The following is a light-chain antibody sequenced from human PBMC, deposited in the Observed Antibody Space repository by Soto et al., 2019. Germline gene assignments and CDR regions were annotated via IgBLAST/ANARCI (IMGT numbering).Light chain of an antibody. CDR2: GAS. V-gene: IGKV3-15*01. Sequence: GRTQSQDTLSASPGERVILSCRASQNIGSNLAWYQQRPGQAPRLLMYGASTRATETPARFSGSGSATDFTLTISSLQSEDFAVYYCQQYNTWPPYPFGQGTKVDI. J-gene: IGKJ2*01. CDR1: QNIGSN. CDR3: QQYNTWPPYP.